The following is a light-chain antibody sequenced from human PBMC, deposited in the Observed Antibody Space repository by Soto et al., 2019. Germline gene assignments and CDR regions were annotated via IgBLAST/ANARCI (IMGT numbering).Light chain of an antibody. Sequence: DLQLTQSPSFLSASVGDRVTITCRASQGINSNLAWYQQKPGKAPNLLIYTASTLQSEVPSRFSGSGSGTEFTLTISSLQPEDFATYYCQHHNSYPLTFGGGTKVEIK. CDR3: QHHNSYPLT. CDR1: QGINSN. J-gene: IGKJ4*01. CDR2: TAS. V-gene: IGKV1-9*01.